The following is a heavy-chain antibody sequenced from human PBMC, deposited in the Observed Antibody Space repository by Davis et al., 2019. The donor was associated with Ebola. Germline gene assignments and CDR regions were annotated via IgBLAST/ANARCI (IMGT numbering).Heavy chain of an antibody. CDR1: GGTFSSYA. V-gene: IGHV1-69*05. D-gene: IGHD3-10*01. J-gene: IGHJ4*02. Sequence: KVSCTASGGTFSSYAISWVRQAPGQGLEWMGGIIPIFGTANYAPKFQGRVTITRETSASTSYMEVSSLRSEDTAVYYCARDFLRGEDYWGQGTLVTVSS. CDR2: IIPIFGTA. CDR3: ARDFLRGEDY.